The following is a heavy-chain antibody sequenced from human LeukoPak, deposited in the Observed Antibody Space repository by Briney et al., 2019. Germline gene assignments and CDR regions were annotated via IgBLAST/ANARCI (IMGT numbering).Heavy chain of an antibody. V-gene: IGHV4-59*01. CDR2: IYYSGST. J-gene: IGHJ6*03. D-gene: IGHD3-3*01. Sequence: SETLSLTCTVSGASISPYYWSWIRQPPGKGLEWIGYIYYSGSTNYNPSLKSRVTISVDTSKNQFSLKLSSVTAADTAVYYCARDLMRSYDFWSGYSSRRHYYMDVWGKGTTVTVSS. CDR1: GASISPYY. CDR3: ARDLMRSYDFWSGYSSRRHYYMDV.